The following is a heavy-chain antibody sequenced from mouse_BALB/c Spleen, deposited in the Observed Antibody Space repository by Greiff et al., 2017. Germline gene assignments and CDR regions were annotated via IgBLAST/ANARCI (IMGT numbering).Heavy chain of an antibody. CDR1: GFTFSSYA. CDR3: ASSAMDY. J-gene: IGHJ4*01. Sequence: EVQRVESGGGLVKPGGSLKLSCAASGFTFSSYAMSWVRQTPEKRLEWVASISSGGSTYYPDSVKGRFTISRDNARNILYLQMSSLRSEDTAMYYCASSAMDYWGQGTSVTVSS. CDR2: ISSGGST. V-gene: IGHV5-6-5*01.